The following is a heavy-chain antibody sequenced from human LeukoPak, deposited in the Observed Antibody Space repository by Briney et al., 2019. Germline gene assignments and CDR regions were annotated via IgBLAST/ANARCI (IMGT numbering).Heavy chain of an antibody. V-gene: IGHV3-48*01. Sequence: GGSLRLSCAASGFTFSSYSMNWVRQAPGKGLEWVSYISSSSSTIYYADSVKGRFTTSRDNAKNSLYLQMNSLRAEDTAVYYCATEQYYYDSTLDYWGQGTLVTVSS. CDR1: GFTFSSYS. CDR2: ISSSSSTI. J-gene: IGHJ4*02. CDR3: ATEQYYYDSTLDY. D-gene: IGHD3-22*01.